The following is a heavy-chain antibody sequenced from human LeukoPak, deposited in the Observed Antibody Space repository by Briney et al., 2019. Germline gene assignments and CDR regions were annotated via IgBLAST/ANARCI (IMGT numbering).Heavy chain of an antibody. CDR2: MNPNSGNT. J-gene: IGHJ4*02. Sequence: GASVKVSCKASGYTFTSYDINWVRQATGQGLERMGWMNPNSGNTGYAQKFQGRVTMTRNTSISIAYMELSSLRSEDTAVYYCARVGYYDSSGYSPFDYWGQGTLVTVSS. CDR3: ARVGYYDSSGYSPFDY. D-gene: IGHD3-22*01. CDR1: GYTFTSYD. V-gene: IGHV1-8*01.